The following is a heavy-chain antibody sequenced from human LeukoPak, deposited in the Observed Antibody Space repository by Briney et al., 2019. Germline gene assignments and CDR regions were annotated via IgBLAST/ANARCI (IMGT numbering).Heavy chain of an antibody. CDR2: ISNSGSTP. V-gene: IGHV3-48*04. CDR1: GFTFTTYN. J-gene: IGHJ6*03. CDR3: ARERNFYYMDV. Sequence: GGSLRPSCAASGFTFTTYNMIWVRQAPGKGLEWVSFISNSGSTPYYADSVKGRFTLSRDNAKNSLYLQMNTLRAEDTAVYYCARERNFYYMDVWGKGTRVTVSS.